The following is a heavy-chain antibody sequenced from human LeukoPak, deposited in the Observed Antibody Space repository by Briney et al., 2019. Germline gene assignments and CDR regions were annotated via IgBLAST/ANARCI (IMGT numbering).Heavy chain of an antibody. CDR2: IFHSGST. CDR3: ARGRYTRPWMIDSCSWPNDY. V-gene: IGHV4-38-2*02. J-gene: IGHJ4*02. Sequence: PSETLSLTCTVSGYSISSGYFWGWIRQPPGKGLEWIGSIFHSGSTYYNPSLKSRVTISVDTSKNQFSLKLSSVTAADTAVYYCARGRYTRPWMIDSCSWPNDYWGQGTLVTVSS. CDR1: GYSISSGYF. D-gene: IGHD6-13*01.